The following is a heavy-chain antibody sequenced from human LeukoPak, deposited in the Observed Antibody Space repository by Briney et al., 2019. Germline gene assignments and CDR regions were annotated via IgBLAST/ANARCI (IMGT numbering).Heavy chain of an antibody. J-gene: IGHJ6*03. CDR2: TSDDGTYT. V-gene: IGHV3-30*14. D-gene: IGHD2-15*01. CDR1: GFTFRDYS. Sequence: PGGSLRLSCAGSGFTFRDYSVHWVRQAPGKGLEWVAVTSDDGTYTYYADSLKGRFTLSRDNSKNTLYLQMNSLRAEDTDVYYCASRGCSGGSCYGYYYYYMDVWGKGTTVTVSS. CDR3: ASRGCSGGSCYGYYYYYMDV.